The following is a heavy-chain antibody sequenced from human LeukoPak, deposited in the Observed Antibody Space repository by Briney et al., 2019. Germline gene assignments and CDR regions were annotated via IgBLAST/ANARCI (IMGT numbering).Heavy chain of an antibody. CDR1: GFIFRNFW. J-gene: IGHJ6*03. D-gene: IGHD1-26*01. V-gene: IGHV3-7*01. Sequence: GGSLRLSCAASGFIFRNFWLSWLRQAPGKGLEWVANIKKDGSEKYYVDSVKGRFTISRDNAKNSLYLQMDSLRVEDTAVYYCARDPYSGNYGAYYYYYMDVWGKGTTVTISS. CDR3: ARDPYSGNYGAYYYYYMDV. CDR2: IKKDGSEK.